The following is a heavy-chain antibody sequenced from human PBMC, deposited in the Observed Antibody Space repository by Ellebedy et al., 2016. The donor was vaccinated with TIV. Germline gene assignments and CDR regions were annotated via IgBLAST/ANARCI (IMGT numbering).Heavy chain of an antibody. D-gene: IGHD2-15*01. V-gene: IGHV3-74*03. CDR1: GFSIRSYW. CDR2: INTDGSDGSGT. J-gene: IGHJ4*02. Sequence: GESLKISCAASGFSIRSYWMHWVRQAPGKGLVWVSRINTDGSDGSGTAYADSVKGRFTISRDNAKNTLYLQMNSLSSEDTAIYFCARDKDGPDYWGQGTLVTVLS. CDR3: ARDKDGPDY.